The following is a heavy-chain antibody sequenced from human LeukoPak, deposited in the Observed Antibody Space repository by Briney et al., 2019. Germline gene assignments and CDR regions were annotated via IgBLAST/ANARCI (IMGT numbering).Heavy chain of an antibody. J-gene: IGHJ4*02. CDR2: ISYDGSNK. CDR1: GFTFSSYA. V-gene: IGHV3-30-3*01. CDR3: AKDEIAVAGISASRIGY. D-gene: IGHD6-19*01. Sequence: PGGSLRLSCAASGFTFSSYAMHWVRQAPCKGLEWVAVISYDGSNKYYADSVKGRFTISRDNSKNTLYLQMNSLRAEDTAVYYCAKDEIAVAGISASRIGYWGQGTLVTVSS.